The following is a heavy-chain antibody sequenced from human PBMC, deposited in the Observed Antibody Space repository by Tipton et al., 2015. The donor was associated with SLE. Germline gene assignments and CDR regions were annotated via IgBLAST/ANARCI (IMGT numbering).Heavy chain of an antibody. CDR3: ARQQLGRGMDV. CDR1: GFTFSSYS. D-gene: IGHD6-6*01. J-gene: IGHJ6*02. Sequence: SLRLSCAASGFTFSSYSMNWVRQAPGKGLEWVSSISSSSSYIYYADSVKSRFTISRDNAKNSLYLQMNSLRAEDTAVYYCARQQLGRGMDVWGQGTTVTVSS. CDR2: ISSSSSYI. V-gene: IGHV3-21*01.